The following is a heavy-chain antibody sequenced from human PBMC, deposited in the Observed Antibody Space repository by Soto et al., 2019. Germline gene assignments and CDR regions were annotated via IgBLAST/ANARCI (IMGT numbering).Heavy chain of an antibody. CDR2: ISYDGSNK. Sequence: PGGSLRLSCAASGFTFSSYAMHWVRQAPGKGLEWVAVISYDGSNKYHADSVKGRFTISRDNSKNTLYLQMNSLRAEDTAVYYCARDRIYSSSWYDYWGQGTLVTVSS. CDR3: ARDRIYSSSWYDY. V-gene: IGHV3-30-3*01. D-gene: IGHD6-13*01. J-gene: IGHJ5*01. CDR1: GFTFSSYA.